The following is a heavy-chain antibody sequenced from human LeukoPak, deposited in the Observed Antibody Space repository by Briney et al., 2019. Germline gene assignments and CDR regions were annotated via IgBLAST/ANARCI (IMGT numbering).Heavy chain of an antibody. Sequence: SETLSLTCTVSGGSISRYYWSWIRQPPGKGLEWIGYIYTSGSTNYNPSLKSRVTISVDTSKNQFSLKLSSVTAADTAVYYCARLPQTGAAYYYYMDVWGKGTTVTVSS. CDR1: GGSISRYY. J-gene: IGHJ6*03. CDR2: IYTSGST. D-gene: IGHD7-27*01. CDR3: ARLPQTGAAYYYYMDV. V-gene: IGHV4-4*09.